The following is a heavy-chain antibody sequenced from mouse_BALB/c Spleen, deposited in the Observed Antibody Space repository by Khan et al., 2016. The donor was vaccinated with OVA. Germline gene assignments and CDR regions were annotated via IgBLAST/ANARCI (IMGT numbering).Heavy chain of an antibody. Sequence: VQLKESGGDLVKPGGSLKLSCAASGFTFSTYGMSWVRQTPDKRLEWVATVSTGGGYTYYPDSVKGRFTISRDNAKNTLYLQMSSLKSEDTAMFYCASLAYYYDSEGFAYWGQGTLVTVSA. J-gene: IGHJ3*01. D-gene: IGHD1-1*01. CDR3: ASLAYYYDSEGFAY. CDR2: VSTGGGYT. V-gene: IGHV5-6*01. CDR1: GFTFSTYG.